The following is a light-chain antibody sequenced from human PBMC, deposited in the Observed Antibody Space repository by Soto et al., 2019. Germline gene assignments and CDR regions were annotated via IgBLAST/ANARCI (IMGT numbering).Light chain of an antibody. Sequence: SYELTQPTSVSVSPGQTASITCSGDKLGDKYACWYQQKPGQSPVLVIYQNNKRPSGIPERFSGSNFGNTATLTISGTQAMDEADYYCQAWDSSTVVFGGGTKLTVL. V-gene: IGLV3-1*01. CDR2: QNN. J-gene: IGLJ2*01. CDR1: KLGDKY. CDR3: QAWDSSTVV.